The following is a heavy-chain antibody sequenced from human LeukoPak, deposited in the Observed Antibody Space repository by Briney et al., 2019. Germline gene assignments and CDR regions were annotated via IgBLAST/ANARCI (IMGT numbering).Heavy chain of an antibody. V-gene: IGHV3-48*01. CDR2: ISSSSSTI. D-gene: IGHD2-8*01. CDR1: GFTFSSYS. J-gene: IGHJ4*02. Sequence: PGGSLRLSCAASGFTFSSYSMNWVRQAPGKGLEWVSYISSSSSTIYYADSVKGRFTISRDNSKNTLYLQMNSLRAEDTAVYYCARDKLMVYAGLIDYWGQGTLVTVSS. CDR3: ARDKLMVYAGLIDY.